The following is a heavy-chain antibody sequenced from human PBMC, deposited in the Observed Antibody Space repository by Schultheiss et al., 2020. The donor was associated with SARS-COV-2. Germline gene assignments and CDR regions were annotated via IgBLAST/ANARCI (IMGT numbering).Heavy chain of an antibody. CDR3: ARVAGYFDL. J-gene: IGHJ2*01. CDR1: GGSISSYY. V-gene: IGHV4-59*12. Sequence: SETLSLTCTVSGGSISSYYWSWIRQPPGKGLECIGYIHYSGSTSYNPSLKSRVTMSVDTSKNQFSLKLSSVTAADTAVYYCARVAGYFDLWGRGTLVTVSS. CDR2: IHYSGST.